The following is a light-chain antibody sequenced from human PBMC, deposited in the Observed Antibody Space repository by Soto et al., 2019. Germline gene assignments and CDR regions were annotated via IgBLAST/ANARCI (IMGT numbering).Light chain of an antibody. CDR1: QSVSNNY. Sequence: IVLTQSPGPMSLSPGETATLSRRASQSVSNNYLAWYQQKPGQAPRLLIYGASNRATGIPDRFSGSGSGTDFTLTISRLEPEDFAVYYCQQYGSSGTFGQGTKVAIK. CDR3: QQYGSSGT. J-gene: IGKJ1*01. CDR2: GAS. V-gene: IGKV3-20*01.